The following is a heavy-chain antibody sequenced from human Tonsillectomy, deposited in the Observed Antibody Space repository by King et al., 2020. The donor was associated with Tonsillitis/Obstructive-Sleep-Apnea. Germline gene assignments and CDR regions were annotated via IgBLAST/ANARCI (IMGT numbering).Heavy chain of an antibody. CDR3: ARDPGIGSTDYYMDV. CDR2: ISSSSSTI. CDR1: GFSFSSYS. Sequence: VQLVESGGGLVQPGGSLRLSCAASGFSFSSYSMNWVRQAPGKGLEWLSYISSSSSTIYYADSVKGRFTISRDIANNSLYLQMASLRDEDTAVYYCARDPGIGSTDYYMDVWGKGTTVTVSS. D-gene: IGHD5/OR15-5a*01. J-gene: IGHJ6*03. V-gene: IGHV3-48*02.